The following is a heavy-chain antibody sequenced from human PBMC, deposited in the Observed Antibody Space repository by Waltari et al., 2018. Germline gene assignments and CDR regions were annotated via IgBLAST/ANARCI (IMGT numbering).Heavy chain of an antibody. V-gene: IGHV4-4*07. CDR1: GGSISRYY. CDR2: IYISGST. Sequence: QVQLQESGPGLVKPSETLSLTCPVSGGSISRYYWSWIRPPAGKGLEWIGRIYISGSTNYNPSLKSRVTMSLDTSKNHFSLTLSSVTAADTAVYYCARVFWTSASSGVSFLDPWGQGTLVTVSS. J-gene: IGHJ5*02. D-gene: IGHD3-3*01. CDR3: ARVFWTSASSGVSFLDP.